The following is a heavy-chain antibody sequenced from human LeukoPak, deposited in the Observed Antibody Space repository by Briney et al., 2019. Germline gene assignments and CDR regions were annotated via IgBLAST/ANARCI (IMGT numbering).Heavy chain of an antibody. Sequence: GGSLRLSCGASGFTFSSHWMHWVRQAPGKGLVWVSRIKRDGSSTDYADSVKGRFTISRDNSKNTLYLQMNSLRAEDTAVYYCSRAYYYGSGSPPFDYWGQGTLVTVSS. CDR2: IKRDGSST. CDR1: GFTFSSHW. D-gene: IGHD3-10*01. V-gene: IGHV3-74*01. J-gene: IGHJ4*02. CDR3: SRAYYYGSGSPPFDY.